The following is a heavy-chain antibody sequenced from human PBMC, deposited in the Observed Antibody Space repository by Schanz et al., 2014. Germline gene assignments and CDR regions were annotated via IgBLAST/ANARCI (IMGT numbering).Heavy chain of an antibody. D-gene: IGHD2-21*01. Sequence: VQLVQSGGGLVQPGGSLRLSCAASGFTFSRYWMQWVRQAPGKGLEWVALISYDGNTKYYADSVKGRFTISRDNSKNILTMQMSSLRAEDTALYYCTKGLLPVRALADVFDVWGQGTMVTVSS. J-gene: IGHJ3*01. CDR3: TKGLLPVRALADVFDV. CDR1: GFTFSRYW. CDR2: ISYDGNTK. V-gene: IGHV3-30*18.